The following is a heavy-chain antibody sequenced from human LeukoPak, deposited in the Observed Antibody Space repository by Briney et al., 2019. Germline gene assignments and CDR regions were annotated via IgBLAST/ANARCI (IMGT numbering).Heavy chain of an antibody. D-gene: IGHD3-10*01. Sequence: GGSLRLSCAASGFTFSDYYMSWIRQAPGKGLEWVSYISSSGSTIYYADSVKGRFTISRDNAKNSLYLQMNSLRAEDTALYYCAKDIGLWFGELIDYWGQGTLVTVSS. CDR1: GFTFSDYY. CDR2: ISSSGSTI. J-gene: IGHJ4*02. V-gene: IGHV3-11*01. CDR3: AKDIGLWFGELIDY.